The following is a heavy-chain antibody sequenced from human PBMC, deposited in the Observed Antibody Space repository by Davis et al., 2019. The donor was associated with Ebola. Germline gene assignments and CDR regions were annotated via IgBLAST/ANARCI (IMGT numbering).Heavy chain of an antibody. V-gene: IGHV3-30*04. J-gene: IGHJ4*02. D-gene: IGHD6-6*01. CDR1: GFTFSNYA. Sequence: GESLKISCAASGFTFSNYAMHWVRQAPGKGLEWVAVISYDGSNKYYADSVKGRFTISRDNSKNTLYLQMNSLRAEDTAVYYCAKGSSPRGWGQGTLVTVSS. CDR2: ISYDGSNK. CDR3: AKGSSPRG.